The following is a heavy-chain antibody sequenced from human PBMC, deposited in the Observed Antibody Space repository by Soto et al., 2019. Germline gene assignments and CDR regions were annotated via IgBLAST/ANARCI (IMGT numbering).Heavy chain of an antibody. Sequence: QVQLQESGPGLVKPSETLFLTCTVSGGSISSYYWSWIRQPPGKGLEWIGYIYYSGSTNYNPSLKSRVTISVDTSKNQFSLKLSSVTAADTAVYYCARWDATRYFDYWGQGTLVTVSS. J-gene: IGHJ4*02. V-gene: IGHV4-59*01. CDR3: ARWDATRYFDY. CDR2: IYYSGST. CDR1: GGSISSYY. D-gene: IGHD1-26*01.